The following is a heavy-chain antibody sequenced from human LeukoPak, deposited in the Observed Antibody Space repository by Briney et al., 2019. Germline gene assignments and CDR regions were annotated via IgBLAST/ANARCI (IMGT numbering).Heavy chain of an antibody. J-gene: IGHJ5*02. Sequence: SETLSLTCTVSGGSISSYYWSWIRQPPGKGLEWIGYIYYSGSTNYNPSLKSRVTISVDTSKNQFSLELSSVTAADTAVYYCARGDESPPIIWFDPWGQGTLVTVSS. CDR3: ARGDESPPIIWFDP. CDR1: GGSISSYY. CDR2: IYYSGST. V-gene: IGHV4-59*01.